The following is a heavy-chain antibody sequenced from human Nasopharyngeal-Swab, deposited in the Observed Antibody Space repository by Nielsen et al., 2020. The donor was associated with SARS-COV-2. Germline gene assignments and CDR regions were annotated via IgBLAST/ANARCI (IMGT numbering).Heavy chain of an antibody. J-gene: IGHJ6*02. V-gene: IGHV1-69*01. Sequence: WLGQAPGQGLEWMGGIIPIFGTAKYAQKFQGRVTITADESTSTAYMEPSSLRSEDTAVYYCAKGNVTLIRGVIENYYYYGMDVWGQGTTVTVSS. D-gene: IGHD3-10*01. CDR2: IIPIFGTA. CDR3: AKGNVTLIRGVIENYYYYGMDV.